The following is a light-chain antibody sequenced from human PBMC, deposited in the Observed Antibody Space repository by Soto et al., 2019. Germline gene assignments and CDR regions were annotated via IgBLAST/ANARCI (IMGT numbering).Light chain of an antibody. Sequence: MTQSPSSLSTSVGDRVTITCRASQSISNYLQWYQQKPSQAPKLLVYAASSLHSGVPSRFSGSGSGTDFTLTISSLQPEDFATYYCLQTYTTLTWTFGQGTKVDI. V-gene: IGKV1-39*01. J-gene: IGKJ1*01. CDR1: QSISNY. CDR2: AAS. CDR3: LQTYTTLTWT.